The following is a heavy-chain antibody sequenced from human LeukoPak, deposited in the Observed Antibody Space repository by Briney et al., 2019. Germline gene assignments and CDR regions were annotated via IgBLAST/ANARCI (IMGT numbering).Heavy chain of an antibody. CDR1: GGSISSGGYS. V-gene: IGHV4-31*03. J-gene: IGHJ4*02. CDR3: ARVKIDYDFWSGSYPFDY. D-gene: IGHD3-3*01. CDR2: IYYSGST. Sequence: SQTLSLTCTVSGGSISSGGYSWGWIRQHPGKGLEWIGYIYYSGSTYYNPSLKSRVTISVDTSKNQFSLKLSSVTAADTAVYYCARVKIDYDFWSGSYPFDYWGQGTLVTVSS.